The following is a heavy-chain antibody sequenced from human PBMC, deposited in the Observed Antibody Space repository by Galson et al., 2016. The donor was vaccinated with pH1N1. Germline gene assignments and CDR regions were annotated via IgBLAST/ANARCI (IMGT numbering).Heavy chain of an antibody. Sequence: SLRLSCAASGFSFSNYGMHWVRQAPGKGPEWVANIKQDGSATYYVDSVKGRFTISRDNAKTSLFLQMNSLRDEDTATYYCARLGLVSGGPNWFDHWGQGTLGTVS. CDR1: GFSFSNYG. J-gene: IGHJ5*02. CDR3: ARLGLVSGGPNWFDH. D-gene: IGHD2-8*02. V-gene: IGHV3-7*03. CDR2: IKQDGSAT.